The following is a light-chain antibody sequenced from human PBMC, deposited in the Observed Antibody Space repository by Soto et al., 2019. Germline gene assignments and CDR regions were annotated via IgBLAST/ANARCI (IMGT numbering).Light chain of an antibody. Sequence: QSVLTQPPSVSGAPGQRVTISCTGRSSNIGAGYDVPWYQQLPGTAPKLLLYGNSNRPSGVPDRFSGSKSGTSASLAITGLQAEDEADYYCQSYDSSLSGNVVFGGGTKLTVL. J-gene: IGLJ2*01. CDR3: QSYDSSLSGNVV. CDR1: SSNIGAGYD. V-gene: IGLV1-40*01. CDR2: GNS.